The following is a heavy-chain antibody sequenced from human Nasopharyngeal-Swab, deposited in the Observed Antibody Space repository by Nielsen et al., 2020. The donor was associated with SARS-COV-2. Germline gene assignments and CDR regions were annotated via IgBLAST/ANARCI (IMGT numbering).Heavy chain of an antibody. CDR1: GFTFSSYG. Sequence: LSLTCAASGFTFSSYGMHWVRQAPGKGLEWVAVISYDGSNKYYADSVKGRFTISRDNSKNTLYLQMNSLRAEDTAVYYCAKVMSGPFDYWGQGTLVTVSS. CDR2: ISYDGSNK. CDR3: AKVMSGPFDY. V-gene: IGHV3-30*18. J-gene: IGHJ4*02. D-gene: IGHD3-10*01.